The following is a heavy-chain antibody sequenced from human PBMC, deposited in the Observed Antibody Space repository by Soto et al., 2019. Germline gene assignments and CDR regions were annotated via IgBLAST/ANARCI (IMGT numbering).Heavy chain of an antibody. V-gene: IGHV3-21*01. D-gene: IGHD3-3*01. CDR2: ISSSSSYI. J-gene: IGHJ3*02. CDR1: GFTFSSYS. CDR3: ARAPNHYDFWSGYYTGRAFDI. Sequence: GSLRLSCAASGFTFSSYSMNWVRQAPGKGLEWVSSISSSSSYIYYADSVKGRFTISRDNAKNSLYLQINSLRAEDTAVYYCARAPNHYDFWSGYYTGRAFDIWGQGTMVTVSS.